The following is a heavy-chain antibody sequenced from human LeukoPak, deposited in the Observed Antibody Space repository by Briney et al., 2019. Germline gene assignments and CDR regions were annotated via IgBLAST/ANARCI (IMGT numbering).Heavy chain of an antibody. D-gene: IGHD3-10*01. V-gene: IGHV3-30-3*01. J-gene: IGHJ3*02. Sequence: GSLRLSCAASGFTFSSYAMHWVRQAPGKGLEWVAVISYDGSNKYYAVSVKGRFTISRDNSKNTLYLQMNSLRAEDTAVYYCARVLGPAGKQKKSPSGAFDIWGQGTMVTVSS. CDR1: GFTFSSYA. CDR2: ISYDGSNK. CDR3: ARVLGPAGKQKKSPSGAFDI.